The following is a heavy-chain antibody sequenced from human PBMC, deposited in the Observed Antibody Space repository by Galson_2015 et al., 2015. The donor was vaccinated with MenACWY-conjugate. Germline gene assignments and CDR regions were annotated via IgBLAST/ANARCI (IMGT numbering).Heavy chain of an antibody. CDR3: ARAGGIDY. CDR1: GFSVSSNF. Sequence: SQRLSCAASGFSVSSNFMTWVRQAPGKGLEWVSFISSGSNSIYYADSVKGRFTISRDNAKNSLYLQMDSLRDEDTAVYYCARAGGIDYWGQGTLVTVSS. D-gene: IGHD3-16*01. J-gene: IGHJ4*02. V-gene: IGHV3-48*02. CDR2: ISSGSNSI.